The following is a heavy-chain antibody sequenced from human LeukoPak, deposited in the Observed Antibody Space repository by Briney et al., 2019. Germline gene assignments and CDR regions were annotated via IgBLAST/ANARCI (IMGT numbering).Heavy chain of an antibody. CDR2: IYYSGST. J-gene: IGHJ4*02. D-gene: IGHD3-10*01. CDR3: ARDEDPYGSGSYSDY. CDR1: GGSISSYY. Sequence: SETLSLTCTVSGGSISSYYWSWIRQPPGKGLEWIGYIYYSGSTNYNPSLKSRVTISVDTSKNQFSLKLSSVTAADTAVYYCARDEDPYGSGSYSDYWGQGTLVTV. V-gene: IGHV4-59*01.